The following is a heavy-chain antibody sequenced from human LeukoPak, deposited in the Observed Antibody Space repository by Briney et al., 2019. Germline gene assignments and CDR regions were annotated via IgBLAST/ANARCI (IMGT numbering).Heavy chain of an antibody. CDR2: IWYDGSNK. Sequence: PGRSLRLSCAASGFTFSSYGMHWVRQAPGKGLEWVAVIWYDGSNKYYADSVKGRFTISRDNSKNTLYLQMNSLRAEDTAVYYCARDKTIAVAGSFDYWGQGTLVTVSS. CDR1: GFTFSSYG. J-gene: IGHJ4*02. D-gene: IGHD6-19*01. V-gene: IGHV3-33*01. CDR3: ARDKTIAVAGSFDY.